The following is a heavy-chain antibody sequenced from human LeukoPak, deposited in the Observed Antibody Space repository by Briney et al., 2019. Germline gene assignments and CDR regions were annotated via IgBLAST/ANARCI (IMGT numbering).Heavy chain of an antibody. J-gene: IGHJ4*02. CDR2: ISGSGGST. CDR1: GFTFSSYA. D-gene: IGHD6-19*01. Sequence: GGSLRLSCAASGFTFSSYAMSWVRQAPGKGLEWVSAISGSGGSTYYADSVKGRFTISRDNSKNTLYLQMNSLRAEDTAVYYCAKGIQWYSSGWKPFDYWGQGTLVTVSS. CDR3: AKGIQWYSSGWKPFDY. V-gene: IGHV3-23*01.